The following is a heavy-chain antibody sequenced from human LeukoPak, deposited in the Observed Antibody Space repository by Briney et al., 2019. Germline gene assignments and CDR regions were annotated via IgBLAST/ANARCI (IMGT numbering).Heavy chain of an antibody. J-gene: IGHJ4*02. Sequence: SGGSLRLSCAASGFTVSSNYMSWVRQAPGKGLEWVSVIYSGGSTYYADSVKGRFTISRDNSKHTLYLQVNSLRVEDTAVYYCARDRLYSSSSEDYWGQGTLVTVSS. CDR3: ARDRLYSSSSEDY. CDR2: IYSGGST. V-gene: IGHV3-53*01. D-gene: IGHD6-6*01. CDR1: GFTVSSNY.